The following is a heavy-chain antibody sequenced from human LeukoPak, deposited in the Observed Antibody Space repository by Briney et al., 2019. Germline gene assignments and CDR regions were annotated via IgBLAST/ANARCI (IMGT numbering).Heavy chain of an antibody. CDR1: DGSISSSSYY. J-gene: IGHJ4*02. CDR2: IYYSGST. Sequence: SETLSLTCTVSDGSISSSSYYWGWIRQPPGKGLEWIGNIYYSGSTYYNPSLKSRVTISVDTSKNQFSLKLSTVTAADTAVYYCARAFTGFATNWGQGTLVTVSS. D-gene: IGHD5-12*01. CDR3: ARAFTGFATN. V-gene: IGHV4-39*07.